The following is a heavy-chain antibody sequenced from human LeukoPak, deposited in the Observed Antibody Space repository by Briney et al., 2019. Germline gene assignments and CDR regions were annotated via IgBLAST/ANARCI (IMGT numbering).Heavy chain of an antibody. V-gene: IGHV4-34*01. CDR2: VNHSGST. J-gene: IGHJ4*02. D-gene: IGHD2-2*01. Sequence: SETPSLTCAVYGESFSGYQWSWIRQPPGKGLEWIGEVNHSGSTNYNPSLKSRVTISADTSKNQFSLKLRSVTAADTAVYYCARAPYCSSTSCSHYWGQGTLVTVSS. CDR3: ARAPYCSSTSCSHY. CDR1: GESFSGYQ.